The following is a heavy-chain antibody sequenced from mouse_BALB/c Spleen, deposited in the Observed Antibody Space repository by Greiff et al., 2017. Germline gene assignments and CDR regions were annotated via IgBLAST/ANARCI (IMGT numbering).Heavy chain of an antibody. CDR2: IDPSDSYT. V-gene: IGHV1-69*02. J-gene: IGHJ3*01. Sequence: VQLQQPGAELVKPGASVKLSCKASGYTFTSYWMHWVKQRPGQGLEWIGEIDPSDSYTNYNQKFKGKATLTVDKSSSTAYMQLSSLTSEDSAVYYCARPRGGPFAYWGQGTLVTVSA. CDR1: GYTFTSYW. CDR3: ARPRGGPFAY.